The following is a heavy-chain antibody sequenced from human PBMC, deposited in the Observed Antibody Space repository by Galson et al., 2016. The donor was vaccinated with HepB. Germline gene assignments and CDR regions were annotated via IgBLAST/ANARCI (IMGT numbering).Heavy chain of an antibody. V-gene: IGHV4-59*08. CDR3: AGRRGGDAFDI. CDR1: GGSISSYY. Sequence: SETLSLTCTVSGGSISSYYWSWIRQPPGKGLAWIGYIYYSGSTNYNPSLKSRVTIAVDTSKNQFSLKLSSVTAADTAVYYCAGRRGGDAFDIWGQGTMVTVSS. CDR2: IYYSGST. D-gene: IGHD2-15*01. J-gene: IGHJ3*02.